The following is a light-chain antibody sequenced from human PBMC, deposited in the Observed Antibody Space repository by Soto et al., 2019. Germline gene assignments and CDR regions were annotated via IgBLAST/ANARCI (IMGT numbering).Light chain of an antibody. CDR2: AAS. Sequence: DLQMTQSPSSVSAAVGDRVTITCRASQGINNWLAWYQQKPGKAPQLLISAASTLRSGVPSRFSGSGSGTDFILTISNLQPEDFATYFCQQANSFPLTFGGGTRVEI. CDR1: QGINNW. CDR3: QQANSFPLT. V-gene: IGKV1-12*01. J-gene: IGKJ4*01.